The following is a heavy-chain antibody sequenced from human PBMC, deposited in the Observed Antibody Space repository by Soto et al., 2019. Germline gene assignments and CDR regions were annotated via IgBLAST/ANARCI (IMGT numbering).Heavy chain of an antibody. CDR3: ASYGDYGWYFDY. V-gene: IGHV4-59*08. CDR1: GGSISSYY. CDR2: IYYSGST. Sequence: SETLSLTCTVSGGSISSYYWSWIRQPPGKGLEWIGYIYYSGSTKYNPSLKSRVTISVDTSKNQFSLKLSSVTAADTAVYYCASYGDYGWYFDYWGQGTLVTVS. D-gene: IGHD4-17*01. J-gene: IGHJ4*02.